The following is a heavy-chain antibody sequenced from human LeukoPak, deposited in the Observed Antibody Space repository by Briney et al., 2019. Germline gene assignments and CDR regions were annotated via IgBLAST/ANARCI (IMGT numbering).Heavy chain of an antibody. CDR2: IKDDGSEK. Sequence: PGGSLRLSCVGSGFTFSSYWMTWVRQAPGKGLEWVANIKDDGSEKYSVDSVKGRFTISRDNAKNLLYLQMSSLRAEDTAVYYCAKDLLSSLVRGVTIEGHDYWGQGTLVTVSS. D-gene: IGHD3-10*01. V-gene: IGHV3-7*03. CDR3: AKDLLSSLVRGVTIEGHDY. CDR1: GFTFSSYW. J-gene: IGHJ4*02.